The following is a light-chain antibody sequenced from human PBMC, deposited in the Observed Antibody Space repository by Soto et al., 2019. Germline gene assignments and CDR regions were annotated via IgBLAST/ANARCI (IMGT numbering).Light chain of an antibody. J-gene: IGKJ1*01. CDR2: GAS. CDR3: QQYNNLPPWT. CDR1: QSVSSN. Sequence: EIVMTQSPATLSVSPEERATLSCRASQSVSSNLAWSQQKPGQAPRLLIYGASTRATGIPARFSGSGSGTEFTLTISSLQSEDFAVYYCQQYNNLPPWTFGQGTKVEIK. V-gene: IGKV3-15*01.